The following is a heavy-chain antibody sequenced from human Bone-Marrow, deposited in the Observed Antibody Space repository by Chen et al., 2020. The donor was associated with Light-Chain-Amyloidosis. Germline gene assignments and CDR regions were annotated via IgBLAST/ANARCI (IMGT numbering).Heavy chain of an antibody. J-gene: IGHJ4*02. Sequence: EVQLLESGGGLVQPGGSLRLACVSSGIPFSGYAMSWVRQVPGKGLEWVSVINGRGVSTYYAGSVKGRFTISRDNSKNTLYLQMNSLRAEDTAVYYCAKDPGSHEIFTGYLTHFDFWGQGTLVTVSS. V-gene: IGHV3-23*01. CDR1: GIPFSGYA. D-gene: IGHD3-9*01. CDR2: INGRGVST. CDR3: AKDPGSHEIFTGYLTHFDF.